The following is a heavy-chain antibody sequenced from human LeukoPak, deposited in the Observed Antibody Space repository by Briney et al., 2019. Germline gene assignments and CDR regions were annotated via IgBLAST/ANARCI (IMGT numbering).Heavy chain of an antibody. CDR3: ARGVRRGPFDY. J-gene: IGHJ4*02. CDR2: ISSSGSTI. D-gene: IGHD3/OR15-3a*01. Sequence: GGSLRLSCAASGFIFSNYAMSWVRQAPGKGLEWVSYISSSGSTIYYADSVKGRFTISRDNAKNSLYLQMNSLRAEDTAVYYCARGVRRGPFDYWGQGTLVTVSS. V-gene: IGHV3-11*04. CDR1: GFIFSNYA.